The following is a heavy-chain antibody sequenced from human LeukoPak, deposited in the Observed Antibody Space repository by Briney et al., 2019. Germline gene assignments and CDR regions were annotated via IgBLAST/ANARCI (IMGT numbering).Heavy chain of an antibody. Sequence: NPSETLSLTCTVSGGSISSYYWSWIRQPPGKGLEWIGYIYYSGSTNYNPSLKSRVTISVDTSKNQFSLKLSSVTAADTAVYYCAREELSPDGSGSYYIYWGQGTLVTVSS. CDR1: GGSISSYY. CDR3: AREELSPDGSGSYYIY. J-gene: IGHJ4*02. D-gene: IGHD3-10*01. CDR2: IYYSGST. V-gene: IGHV4-59*01.